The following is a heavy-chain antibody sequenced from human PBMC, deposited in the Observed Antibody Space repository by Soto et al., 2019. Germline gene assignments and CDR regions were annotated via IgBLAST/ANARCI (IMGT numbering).Heavy chain of an antibody. J-gene: IGHJ6*03. CDR2: MHYTGFS. CDR1: GDSVTSHY. CDR3: AREDGGSGYPHTFYYYYYYMDV. Sequence: SETLSLTCSFSGDSVTSHYLTWIRQSPEKGLEWIGYMHYTGFSHYNPSLKSRLTISVDKSKNQFTLQLTSVTVADTAVYYCAREDGGSGYPHTFYYYYYYMDVWGKGTTVTVSS. D-gene: IGHD2-15*01. V-gene: IGHV4-59*02.